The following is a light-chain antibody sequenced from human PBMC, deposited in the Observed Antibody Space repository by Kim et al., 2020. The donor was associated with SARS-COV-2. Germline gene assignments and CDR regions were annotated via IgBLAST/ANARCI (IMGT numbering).Light chain of an antibody. CDR2: TNT. CDR1: TSNVGTHS. J-gene: IGLJ2*01. CDR3: AVWDGSLNVVI. V-gene: IGLV1-44*01. Sequence: QSVLTQPPSASGTPGQRVTISCSGGTSNVGTHSVNWYRHLPGSAPRLVIYTNTLRPSWVPGRFSGSKTGTSASLAISGLQSEDEADYYCAVWDGSLNVVIFGGGTQLTVL.